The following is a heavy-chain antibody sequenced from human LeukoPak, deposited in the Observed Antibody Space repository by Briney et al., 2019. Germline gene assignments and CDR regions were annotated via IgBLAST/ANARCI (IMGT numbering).Heavy chain of an antibody. CDR1: GFTFSSYA. CDR2: ISYDGSNK. Sequence: GGSLRLSCAASGFTFSSYAMHWVRQAPGKGLEWVAVISYDGSNKYYADSVKGRFTISRDNSKNTLYLQMNSLRAEDTAVYYCAREGGYDILTGYYPPKFFDYWGQGTLVTVSS. CDR3: AREGGYDILTGYYPPKFFDY. D-gene: IGHD3-9*01. V-gene: IGHV3-30-3*01. J-gene: IGHJ4*02.